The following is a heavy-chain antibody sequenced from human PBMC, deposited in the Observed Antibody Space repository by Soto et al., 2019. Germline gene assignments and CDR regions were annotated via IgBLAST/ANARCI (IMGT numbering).Heavy chain of an antibody. CDR2: INPNSGGT. J-gene: IGHJ4*02. CDR3: AKSGSSFRPSLGYFDY. V-gene: IGHV1-2*02. CDR1: GFTFTGHY. Sequence: ASVKVSCKASGFTFTGHYIHWVRQAPGQGLEWMGWINPNSGGTSYAQKFQGRVTMTRDTSITTAYMELSRLSSDDTAVYYCAKSGSSFRPSLGYFDYWGQGTLVTVSS. D-gene: IGHD1-26*01.